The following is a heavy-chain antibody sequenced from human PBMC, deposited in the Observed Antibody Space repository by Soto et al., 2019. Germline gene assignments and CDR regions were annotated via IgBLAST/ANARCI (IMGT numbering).Heavy chain of an antibody. CDR3: ARDTHLTFFQRSHDY. D-gene: IGHD3-3*02. J-gene: IGHJ4*02. CDR2: IKQDGSEK. Sequence: SLKYSXSSAWFTVIIYFIICFVGAPWNGLEWVGNIKQDGSEKYYVDSVKGRFNISSDNAKNSLYLKINRLRAEDTAVYYCARDTHLTFFQRSHDYWGQGTLVTVSS. CDR1: WFTVIIYF. V-gene: IGHV3-7*03.